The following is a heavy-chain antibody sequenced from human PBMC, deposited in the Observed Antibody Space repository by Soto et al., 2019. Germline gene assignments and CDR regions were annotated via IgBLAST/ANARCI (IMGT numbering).Heavy chain of an antibody. CDR3: AKSAHPAVVTLYYFDS. V-gene: IGHV3-30*18. J-gene: IGHJ4*02. D-gene: IGHD2-21*02. CDR2: ISDDGSKK. CDR1: GSSFNNYA. Sequence: QVQLVESGGGVVQPGRSLRLSCAASGSSFNNYAMHWVRQAPGKGLEWVTLISDDGSKKYFADSVKGRFTVSRDNSKNTLFLEMNSLKSEDTAVYYCAKSAHPAVVTLYYFDSWGQGTLVTVSS.